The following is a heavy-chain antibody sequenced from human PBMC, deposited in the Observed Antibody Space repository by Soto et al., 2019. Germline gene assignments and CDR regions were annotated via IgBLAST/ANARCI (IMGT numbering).Heavy chain of an antibody. CDR1: GYTFTNYA. Sequence: ASVKVSCKASGYTFTNYALHWVRQAPGQRLEWMGWINADNGNTKYSQKFQGRVTITRDTSASTVYMELSSLRSEDTAVYYCARSRYSSSWLNDYWGQGTLVNVSS. J-gene: IGHJ4*02. CDR2: INADNGNT. CDR3: ARSRYSSSWLNDY. D-gene: IGHD6-13*01. V-gene: IGHV1-3*01.